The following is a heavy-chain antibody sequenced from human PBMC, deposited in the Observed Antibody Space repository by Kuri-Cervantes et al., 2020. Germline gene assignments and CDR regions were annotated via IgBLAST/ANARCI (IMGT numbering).Heavy chain of an antibody. Sequence: KVSCKASGYTFSGYFILWVRQMPGKGLEWMGIIYPGDSDTRYSPSFQGQVTISADKSISTAYLQWSSLKASDTAMYYCARHAVYYYDSSGYSGLDYWGQGTLVTVSS. V-gene: IGHV5-51*01. J-gene: IGHJ4*02. D-gene: IGHD3-22*01. CDR1: GYTFSGYF. CDR3: ARHAVYYYDSSGYSGLDY. CDR2: IYPGDSDT.